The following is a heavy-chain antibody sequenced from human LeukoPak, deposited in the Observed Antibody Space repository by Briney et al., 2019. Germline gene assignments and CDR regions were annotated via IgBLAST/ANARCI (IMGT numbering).Heavy chain of an antibody. CDR1: GGSITEYF. J-gene: IGHJ4*02. D-gene: IGHD6-13*01. V-gene: IGHV4-59*01. CDR3: ATSRSSSRRRVYFDY. CDR2: IYYDGST. Sequence: SETLSLTCTVSGGSITEYFWSWIRQSPGKGLGCIGYIYYDGSTNYNPSLTSRVTISIDTSKTQFSLKLSSVTAADTAVYYCATSRSSSRRRVYFDYWGQGAQVTVSS.